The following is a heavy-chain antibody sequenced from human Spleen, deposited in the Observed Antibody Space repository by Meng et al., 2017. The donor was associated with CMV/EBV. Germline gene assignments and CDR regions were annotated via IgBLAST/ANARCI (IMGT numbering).Heavy chain of an antibody. V-gene: IGHV3-38-3*01. CDR3: AKALLDCSSTSCHLNYYYYGMDV. CDR1: GFTVSSNE. D-gene: IGHD2-2*01. CDR2: ISGGST. J-gene: IGHJ6*02. Sequence: GESLKISCAASGFTVSSNEMSWVRQAPGKGLEWVSSISGGSTYYADSRKGRFTISRDNSKNTLYLQMNSLRAEDTAVYYCAKALLDCSSTSCHLNYYYYGMDVWGQGTTVTVSS.